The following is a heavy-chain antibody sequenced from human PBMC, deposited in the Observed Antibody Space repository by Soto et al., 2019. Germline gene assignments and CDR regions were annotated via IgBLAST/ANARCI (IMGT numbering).Heavy chain of an antibody. CDR3: ARESEDLTSNFDY. V-gene: IGHV3-21*06. J-gene: IGHJ4*02. Sequence: TGGSLRLSCAASGFTFTRFSMNWVRQAPGKGLEWVSSISSTTNYIYYGDSMKGRFTISRDNAKNSLYLEMNSLRAEDTAVYYCARESEDLTSNFDYWGQGTLVTVSS. CDR2: ISSTTNYI. CDR1: GFTFTRFS.